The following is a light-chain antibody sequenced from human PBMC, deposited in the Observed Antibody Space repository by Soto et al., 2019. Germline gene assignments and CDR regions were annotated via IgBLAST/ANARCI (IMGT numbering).Light chain of an antibody. CDR2: EGS. Sequence: LTQPASVSGSPGQSITISCTGTSSDVGSYNLVSWYQQHPGKAPKLMIYEGSKRPSGVSNRFSGSKSGNTASLTISGLQAEDEADYYCCSYAGSTFSVLGNGTKVTVL. CDR1: SSDVGSYNL. CDR3: CSYAGSTFSV. J-gene: IGLJ1*01. V-gene: IGLV2-23*01.